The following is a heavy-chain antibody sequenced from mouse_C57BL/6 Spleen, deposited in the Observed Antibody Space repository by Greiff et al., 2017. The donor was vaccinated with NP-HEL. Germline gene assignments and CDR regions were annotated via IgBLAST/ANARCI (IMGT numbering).Heavy chain of an antibody. CDR2: ISYSGST. V-gene: IGHV3-8*01. CDR1: GYSITSDY. CDR3: ARRGYYGSSFWYFDY. D-gene: IGHD1-1*01. Sequence: EVKLQESGPGLAKPSQTLSLSCSVTGYSITSDYWNWVRKFPGNKLEYMGNISYSGSTYYNPSLKSRLSITRDTYTNQDYLQLNSVTTEDTVTYYCARRGYYGSSFWYFDYWGQGTTLTVSS. J-gene: IGHJ2*01.